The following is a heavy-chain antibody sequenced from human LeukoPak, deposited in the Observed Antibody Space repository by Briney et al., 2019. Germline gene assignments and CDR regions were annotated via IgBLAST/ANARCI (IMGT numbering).Heavy chain of an antibody. D-gene: IGHD2-2*01. V-gene: IGHV1-58*01. CDR2: IVVGSGNT. Sequence: GASVKVSCKASGFTFTSSAVQWVRQARGQRLEWIGWIVVGSGNTNYAQKFQERVTITRDMSTSTAYMKLSSLRSEDTAVYYCARPAGYQLPKEMFLFYWGQGTLVTVSS. CDR1: GFTFTSSA. J-gene: IGHJ4*02. CDR3: ARPAGYQLPKEMFLFY.